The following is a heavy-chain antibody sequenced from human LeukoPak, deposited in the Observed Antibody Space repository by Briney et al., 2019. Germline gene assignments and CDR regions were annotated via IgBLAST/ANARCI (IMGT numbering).Heavy chain of an antibody. J-gene: IGHJ4*02. CDR3: AKHVGFCSSGTCYFDY. CDR2: ISYDGSNK. Sequence: GRSLRLSCAASGFTFSSYAMHWVRQAPGKGLEWVAVISYDGSNKYYADSVKGRFTISRDNSKNTLYLQMNSLRAEDAAVYYCAKHVGFCSSGTCYFDYWGQGTLVTVSS. V-gene: IGHV3-30*04. D-gene: IGHD2-15*01. CDR1: GFTFSSYA.